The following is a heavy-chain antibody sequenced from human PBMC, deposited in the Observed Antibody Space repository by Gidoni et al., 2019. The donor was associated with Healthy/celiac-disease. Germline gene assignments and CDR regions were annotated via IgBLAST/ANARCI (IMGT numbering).Heavy chain of an antibody. CDR2: IFSNDEK. V-gene: IGHV2-26*01. Sequence: QVTLKESGPVLVKPTETLTLTCTVSGFSLSNARMGVSWIRQPPGKALEWLAHIFSNDEKSYSTSLKSRLTISKDTSKSQVVLTMTNMDPVDTATYYCARTVGVDGSSTSCYTTYYYGMDVWGQGTTVTVSS. D-gene: IGHD2-2*02. CDR3: ARTVGVDGSSTSCYTTYYYGMDV. CDR1: GFSLSNARMG. J-gene: IGHJ6*02.